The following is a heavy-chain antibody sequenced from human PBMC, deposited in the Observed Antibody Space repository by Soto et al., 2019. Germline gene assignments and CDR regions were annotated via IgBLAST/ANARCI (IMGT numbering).Heavy chain of an antibody. CDR1: GFSFTSYA. J-gene: IGHJ4*02. V-gene: IGHV3-23*01. D-gene: IGHD2-15*01. CDR3: AKDKASGGY. CDR2: ITGSGGTI. Sequence: EVPLLESGGGLVQPGGSLRLSCAASGFSFTSYAMTWVRQAPGKGLEWVSSITGSGGTIYYADSVKGRFTISRDNSKNTLYLQMDSLRGEDTAIYYCAKDKASGGYWGQGTLVTVSS.